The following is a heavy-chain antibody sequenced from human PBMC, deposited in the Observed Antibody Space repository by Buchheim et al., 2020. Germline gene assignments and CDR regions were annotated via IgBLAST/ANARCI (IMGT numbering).Heavy chain of an antibody. CDR3: ARDLGAAGQHFDY. CDR1: GFTFSSYE. D-gene: IGHD6-13*01. J-gene: IGHJ4*02. CDR2: ITSSGDIG. V-gene: IGHV3-48*03. Sequence: EVQLVESGGGLVQPGGSLRLSCAASGFTFSSYEMNWVRQAPGKGLEWVSYITSSGDIGYYADSVKGRFTISRGNAKNSLYLQMNSLRAEDTAVYYCARDLGAAGQHFDYWGQGTL.